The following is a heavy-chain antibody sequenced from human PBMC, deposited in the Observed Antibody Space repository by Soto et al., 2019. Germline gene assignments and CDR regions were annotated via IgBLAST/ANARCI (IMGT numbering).Heavy chain of an antibody. CDR3: ARNPTV. CDR1: GGSISSSSNY. CDR2: IYYNGSP. J-gene: IGHJ4*02. V-gene: IGHV4-39*07. Sequence: SETLSLTCTVSGGSISSSSNYWGWIRQPPGKGLEWIGSIYYNGSPYYSPSLKSRVTISVDTSKNQFSLKLSSVTAADTAVYYCARNPTVWGQGTLVTVSS. D-gene: IGHD4-17*01.